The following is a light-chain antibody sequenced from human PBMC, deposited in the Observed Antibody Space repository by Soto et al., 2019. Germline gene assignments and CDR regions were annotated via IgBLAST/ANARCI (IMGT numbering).Light chain of an antibody. V-gene: IGLV2-23*01. Sequence: QSALTQPASVSASPGQSITISCTGISSDVGSYNLVSWYQQHPGKAPKLMMFEGNRRPSGVSNRFFGSKSGNTASLTISGLQAEDEADYYCCSYVGSATWVFGGGTKHTVL. CDR1: SSDVGSYNL. CDR3: CSYVGSATWV. J-gene: IGLJ3*02. CDR2: EGN.